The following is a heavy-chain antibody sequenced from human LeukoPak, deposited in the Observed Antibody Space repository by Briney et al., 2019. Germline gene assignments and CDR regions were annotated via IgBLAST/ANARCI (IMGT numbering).Heavy chain of an antibody. D-gene: IGHD3-22*01. CDR3: ARDSYDSSGYYQAPYYYYGMDV. J-gene: IGHJ6*02. CDR2: ITPSGFTV. CDR1: GFTFSSHS. Sequence: EGSLRLSCAASGFTFSSHSMNWVRQAPGKGLEWLSYITPSGFTVYSDSVKGRFTISRDNAKNSLYLQMNSLRAEDTAVYYCARDSYDSSGYYQAPYYYYGMDVWGQGTTVTVSS. V-gene: IGHV3-48*04.